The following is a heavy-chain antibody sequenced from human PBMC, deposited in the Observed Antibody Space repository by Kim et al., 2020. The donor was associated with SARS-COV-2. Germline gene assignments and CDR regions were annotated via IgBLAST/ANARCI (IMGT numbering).Heavy chain of an antibody. Sequence: GGSLRLSCAASGFTFSRYAMSWVRQAPGKGLQCVSSISGSGSVTYYVDSLKGRFTISRDNSKNTLFLQMNSLRAEDTAVYYCASVLTGHFDYWGQGTLVTVSS. V-gene: IGHV3-23*01. J-gene: IGHJ4*02. CDR2: ISGSGSVT. CDR3: ASVLTGHFDY. D-gene: IGHD3-9*01. CDR1: GFTFSRYA.